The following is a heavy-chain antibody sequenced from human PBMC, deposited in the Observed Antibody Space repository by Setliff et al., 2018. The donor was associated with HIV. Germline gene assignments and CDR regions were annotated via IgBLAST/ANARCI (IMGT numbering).Heavy chain of an antibody. Sequence: GESLKISCAASGFTFSSYAMSWVRQAPGKGLEWVSAISGSGGSTYYADSVKGRFTISRDNSKNTLYLQMNSLRAEDTAVYYCAKGGYSSSWAPNWFDPWGQGTLVTVSS. CDR1: GFTFSSYA. CDR3: AKGGYSSSWAPNWFDP. CDR2: ISGSGGST. J-gene: IGHJ5*02. D-gene: IGHD6-13*01. V-gene: IGHV3-23*01.